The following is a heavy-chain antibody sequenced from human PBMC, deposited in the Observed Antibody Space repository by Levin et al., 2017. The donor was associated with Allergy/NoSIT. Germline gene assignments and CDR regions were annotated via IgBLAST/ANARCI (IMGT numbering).Heavy chain of an antibody. Sequence: SETLSLTCAISGDSVSSNSAAWNWIRQSPSRGLEWLGRTYYRSKWYNDYAVSVKSRITINPDTSKNQFSLQLNSVTPEDTAVYYCARVEGYSSSSDNWFDPWGQGTLVTVSS. CDR2: TYYRSKWYN. V-gene: IGHV6-1*01. CDR3: ARVEGYSSSSDNWFDP. D-gene: IGHD6-13*01. CDR1: GDSVSSNSAA. J-gene: IGHJ5*02.